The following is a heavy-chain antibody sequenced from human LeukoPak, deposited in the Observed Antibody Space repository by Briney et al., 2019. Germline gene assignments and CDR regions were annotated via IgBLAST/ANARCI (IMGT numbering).Heavy chain of an antibody. Sequence: GGSLRLSCAASGFTFSNFWMNWVRQAPGKGLEWVANIKGDGSEKYYVGSVRGRFTISRDNTKNTLYLQLNSLRAEDTAVYYCATGNYNRPFDYWGQGTLVTVSS. D-gene: IGHD1-7*01. CDR1: GFTFSNFW. J-gene: IGHJ4*02. V-gene: IGHV3-7*01. CDR2: IKGDGSEK. CDR3: ATGNYNRPFDY.